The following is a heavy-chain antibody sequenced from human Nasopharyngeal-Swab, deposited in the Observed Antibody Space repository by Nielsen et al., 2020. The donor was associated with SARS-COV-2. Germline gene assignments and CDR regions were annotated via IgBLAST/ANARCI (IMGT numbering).Heavy chain of an antibody. V-gene: IGHV3-74*01. J-gene: IGHJ6*02. D-gene: IGHD6-13*01. CDR2: IKSDGSST. Sequence: GEPLKISCAASGFIFSSYWMHWVRQAPGKGLVWVSRIKSDGSSTSYAGSVKGRFTISRDNAKNTLFLQMNSLRAEDTAVYYCARESIAAAGPGMDVWGQGTTVTVSS. CDR3: ARESIAAAGPGMDV. CDR1: GFIFSSYW.